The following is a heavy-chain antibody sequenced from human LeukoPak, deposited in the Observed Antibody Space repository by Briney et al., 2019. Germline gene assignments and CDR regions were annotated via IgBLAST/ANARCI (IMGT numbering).Heavy chain of an antibody. CDR3: ARALFYYDGSGCAFDI. D-gene: IGHD3-22*01. J-gene: IGHJ3*02. CDR2: IYYSGST. V-gene: IGHV4-59*01. CDR1: GDSISSYY. Sequence: SEPLSLTCTVSGDSISSYYWRWLRQPPGKGLEWIGYIYYSGSTNYIPYVKCRDTISVDTSKNPFSLKLSSVTAADTAVYYCARALFYYDGSGCAFDIWGQGTMVTVSS.